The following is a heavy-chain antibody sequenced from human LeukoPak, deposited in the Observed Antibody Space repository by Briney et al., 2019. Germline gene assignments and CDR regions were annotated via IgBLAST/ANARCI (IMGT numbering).Heavy chain of an antibody. CDR1: GFAFRSYT. CDR2: ISSSRTYL. Sequence: GGSLRLSCTASGFAFRSYTMNWVRQAPGKGLEWVSSISSSRTYLYYADSVKGRFTISRDNAKNSVYLQMNSLRAEDTAVYYCTRDPGRCTSTSCYPDYWGQGTLVTVSS. V-gene: IGHV3-21*01. J-gene: IGHJ4*02. CDR3: TRDPGRCTSTSCYPDY. D-gene: IGHD2-2*01.